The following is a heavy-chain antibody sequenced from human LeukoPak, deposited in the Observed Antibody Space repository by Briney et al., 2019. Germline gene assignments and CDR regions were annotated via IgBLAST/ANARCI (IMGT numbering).Heavy chain of an antibody. V-gene: IGHV3-33*01. J-gene: IGHJ4*02. CDR1: GFTFSRYG. CDR3: ARDNRSSGDY. CDR2: IWYDGSNK. Sequence: GGSLRLSCAVSGFTFSRYGMHWVRQAPGKGLEWVAVIWYDGSNKYYADSVKGRFTISRDNSKNTVYLQMNSLRAEDTAMYYCARDNRSSGDYWGQGILVAVSS. D-gene: IGHD6-6*01.